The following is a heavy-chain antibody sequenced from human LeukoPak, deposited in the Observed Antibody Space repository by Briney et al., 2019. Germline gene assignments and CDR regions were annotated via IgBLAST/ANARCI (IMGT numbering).Heavy chain of an antibody. CDR2: IYSDFRT. D-gene: IGHD3-16*02. CDR1: GFHVITYY. V-gene: IGHV3-53*01. CDR3: AAQKRGTSRPYYFDY. Sequence: GGSLRLSCAASGFHVITYYMNWFRQAPGKGLEWASVIYSDFRTYYADSVKGRFTISRDNSKYTLYLQMNRLRAEDTAVYYCAAQKRGTSRPYYFDYWGQGTLVTVSS. J-gene: IGHJ4*02.